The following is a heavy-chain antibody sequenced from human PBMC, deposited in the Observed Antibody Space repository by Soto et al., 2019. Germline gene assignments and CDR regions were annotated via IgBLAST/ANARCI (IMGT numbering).Heavy chain of an antibody. CDR1: GFTFSSYG. J-gene: IGHJ4*02. D-gene: IGHD3-3*01. CDR2: ISYDGSNK. V-gene: IGHV3-30*18. Sequence: GGSLRLSCAASGFTFSSYGMHWVRQAPGKGLEWVAVISYDGSNKYYADSVKGRFTIPRDNSKNTLYLQMNSLRAEDTAVYYCAKGRYDFWSGYPDYWGQGTLVTVSS. CDR3: AKGRYDFWSGYPDY.